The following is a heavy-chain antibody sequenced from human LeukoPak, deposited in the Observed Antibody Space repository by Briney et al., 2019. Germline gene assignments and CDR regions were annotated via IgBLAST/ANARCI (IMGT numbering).Heavy chain of an antibody. Sequence: HPGGSLRLSCAASGFTFSSYGMHWVRQAPGKGLEWVAVIWYDESKRYYADSVKGRFTISRDNSKNTLYLQMNSLRAEDTAVYYCARDDFGSGSPFDYWGQGTLVTVSS. J-gene: IGHJ4*02. CDR3: ARDDFGSGSPFDY. CDR1: GFTFSSYG. CDR2: IWYDESKR. V-gene: IGHV3-33*08. D-gene: IGHD6-19*01.